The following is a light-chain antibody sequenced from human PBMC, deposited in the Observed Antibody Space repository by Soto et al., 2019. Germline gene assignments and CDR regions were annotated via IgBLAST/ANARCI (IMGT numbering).Light chain of an antibody. Sequence: DIQMTQSPSTLSASVGDRVTITCRASQSISSWLAWYQQKSGKAPKLLIQKASSLENEVPPRFSGSGSGTEFTLTISSLQTDDFATYYCQQYKSYSLTFGGGTKVEIK. CDR1: QSISSW. V-gene: IGKV1-5*03. CDR2: KAS. J-gene: IGKJ4*01. CDR3: QQYKSYSLT.